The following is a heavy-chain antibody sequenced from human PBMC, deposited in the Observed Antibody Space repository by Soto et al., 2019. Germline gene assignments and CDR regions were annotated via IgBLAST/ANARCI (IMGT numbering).Heavy chain of an antibody. CDR2: IYWDDDK. Sequence: ESGPTLVNPTQTLTLTCTFSGFSLTTSGVGVGWIRQPPGKALEWLALIYWDDDKRYSPSLKSRLTITKDTSKNQVVLTMTNMDPVDTATYYCAHPADIAVAGTYYFDYWGQGTLVTVSS. D-gene: IGHD6-19*01. CDR3: AHPADIAVAGTYYFDY. V-gene: IGHV2-5*02. J-gene: IGHJ4*02. CDR1: GFSLTTSGVG.